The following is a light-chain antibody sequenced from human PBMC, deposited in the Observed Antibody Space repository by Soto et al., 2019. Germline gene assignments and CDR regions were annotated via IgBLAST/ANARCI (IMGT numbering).Light chain of an antibody. CDR3: QQRSNWPWT. CDR2: GAS. CDR1: QSVSSN. J-gene: IGKJ1*01. V-gene: IGKV3-15*01. Sequence: EIVMTQSPATLSVSPGERATLSCRASQSVSSNLAWYQQKPGQAPRLLIYGASTRATGIPARFSGNGSGTEFNLTISSLEPEDVAVYYCQQRSNWPWTLGQGTKVDIK.